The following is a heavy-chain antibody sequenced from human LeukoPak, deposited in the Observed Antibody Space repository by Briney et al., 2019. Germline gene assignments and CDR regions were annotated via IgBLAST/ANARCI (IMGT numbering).Heavy chain of an antibody. D-gene: IGHD7-27*01. CDR2: ISSSSSYI. CDR1: GFTFSSYS. J-gene: IGHJ6*02. V-gene: IGHV3-21*01. Sequence: SGGSLRLSCAASGFTFSSYSMNWVRQAPGKGLEWVSSISSSSSYIYYADSVKGRFTISRDNAKDSLYLQMNSLRAEDTAVYYCARDWAGYGMDVWGQGTTATVSS. CDR3: ARDWAGYGMDV.